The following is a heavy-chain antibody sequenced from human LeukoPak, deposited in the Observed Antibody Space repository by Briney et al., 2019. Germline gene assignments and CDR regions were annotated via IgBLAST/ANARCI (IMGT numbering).Heavy chain of an antibody. CDR3: ATPRTYIVATIFDY. V-gene: IGHV1-24*01. J-gene: IGHJ4*02. CDR2: FDPEDGET. CDR1: GYTLTELS. D-gene: IGHD5-12*01. Sequence: ASVKVSCKVSGYTLTELSMHWVRQAPGKGLEWVGGFDPEDGETIYAQKFQGRVTMTEDTSTDTAYMALSSLRSEDTAVYYCATPRTYIVATIFDYWGQGTLVTVSS.